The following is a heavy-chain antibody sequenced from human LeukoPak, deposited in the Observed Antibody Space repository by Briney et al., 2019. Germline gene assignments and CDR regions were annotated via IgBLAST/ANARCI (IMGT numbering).Heavy chain of an antibody. D-gene: IGHD5/OR15-5a*01. CDR2: ISTASSYI. J-gene: IGHJ6*02. CDR3: ARDPVYGAYYYGMGV. V-gene: IGHV3-21*01. Sequence: GGFLRLSCAASGFTFSSYSMNWVRQAPGKGLEWVSSISTASSYIYYADSVKGRFTISRDNAKDSLFLQMNSLRAEDTAVYYCARDPVYGAYYYGMGVWGQGTTVTVSS. CDR1: GFTFSSYS.